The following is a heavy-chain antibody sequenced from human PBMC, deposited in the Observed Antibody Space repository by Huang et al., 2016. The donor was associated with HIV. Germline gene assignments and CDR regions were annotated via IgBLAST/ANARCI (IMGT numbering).Heavy chain of an antibody. CDR3: ARMFWSGYSRFKNWFDP. D-gene: IGHD3-3*01. CDR1: DGSFNSYY. V-gene: IGHV4-34*01. CDR2: INPGGNT. Sequence: QVQLQQWGAGLLKPSETLSLSCVVYDGSFNSYYWSWVRQSPGKGLEWIGEINPGGNTNYNPSFKSRVIMSVDTSKNQFSLNLTSVTAADTAVYYCARMFWSGYSRFKNWFDPWGQGTLVTVSS. J-gene: IGHJ5*02.